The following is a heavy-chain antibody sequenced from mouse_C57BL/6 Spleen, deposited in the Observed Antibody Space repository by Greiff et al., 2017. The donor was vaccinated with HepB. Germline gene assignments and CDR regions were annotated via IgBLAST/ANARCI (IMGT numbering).Heavy chain of an antibody. V-gene: IGHV7-3*01. D-gene: IGHD1-1*01. J-gene: IGHJ1*03. CDR3: ASYYYYGSSYGYFDV. Sequence: EVMLVESGGGLVQPGGSLSLSCAASGFTFTDYYMSWVRQPPGKALEWLGFIRNKANGYTTEYSASVKGRFTISRDNSQSILYLQMNALRAEDSATYYCASYYYYGSSYGYFDVWGTGTTVTVSS. CDR2: IRNKANGYTT. CDR1: GFTFTDYY.